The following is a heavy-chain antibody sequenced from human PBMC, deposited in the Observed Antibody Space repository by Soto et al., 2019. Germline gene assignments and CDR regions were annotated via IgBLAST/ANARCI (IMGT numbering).Heavy chain of an antibody. CDR1: GFTFDDYA. J-gene: IGHJ6*03. Sequence: GGSLRLSCAASGFTFDDYAMHWVRQAPGKGLEWVSGISWNSGSIGYADSVKGRFTITRDNAKNSLYLQMNSLRAEDTALYYCAKDSTIFGDYYYYMDVWGKGTTVTVSS. CDR3: AKDSTIFGDYYYYMDV. CDR2: ISWNSGSI. D-gene: IGHD3-3*01. V-gene: IGHV3-9*01.